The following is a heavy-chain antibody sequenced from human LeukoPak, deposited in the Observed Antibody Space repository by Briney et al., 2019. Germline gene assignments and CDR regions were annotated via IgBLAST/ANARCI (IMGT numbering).Heavy chain of an antibody. CDR2: ISYDGSNK. CDR1: GFTFSSYA. V-gene: IGHV3-30-3*01. J-gene: IGHJ4*02. CDR3: ARGSRIAAAGTSFDY. Sequence: GGSLRLSCAASGFTFSSYAMHWVRHAPGKGREWVSVISYDGSNKYYADSVKGRLTISRDNSKNTLYLQMNSLRAEDTAVYYCARGSRIAAAGTSFDYWGQGTLVTVSS. D-gene: IGHD6-13*01.